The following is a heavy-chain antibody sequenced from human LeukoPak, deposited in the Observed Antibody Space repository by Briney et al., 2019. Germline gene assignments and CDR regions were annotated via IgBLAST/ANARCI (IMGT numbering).Heavy chain of an antibody. J-gene: IGHJ4*02. CDR2: VKADGSAT. CDR1: GFTFGSYW. V-gene: IGHV3-74*01. Sequence: PGGSLRLSCVASGFTFGSYWMHWVRQAPGKGLVWVSRVKADGSATTYADAVRGRFTISRDNAKNTLYLQMNSLRAEDTAVYYCARAMVPLFDYWGQGILVTVSS. D-gene: IGHD4/OR15-4a*01. CDR3: ARAMVPLFDY.